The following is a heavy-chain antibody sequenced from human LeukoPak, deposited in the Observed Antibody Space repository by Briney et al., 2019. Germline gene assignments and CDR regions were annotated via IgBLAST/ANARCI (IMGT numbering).Heavy chain of an antibody. CDR3: ARLGRWLQSSAEYFQH. Sequence: GESLKISCKGSGYSFTSYWIGWVRQMPGKGLEWMGIIYPGDSDTRYSPSFQGQVTISVDKSISTAYLQWSSLKASDTAMYYCARLGRWLQSSAEYFQHWGQGTLVTVSS. CDR1: GYSFTSYW. CDR2: IYPGDSDT. D-gene: IGHD5-24*01. V-gene: IGHV5-51*01. J-gene: IGHJ1*01.